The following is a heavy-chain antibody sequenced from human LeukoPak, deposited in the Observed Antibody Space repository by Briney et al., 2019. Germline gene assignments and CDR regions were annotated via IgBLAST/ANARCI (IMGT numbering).Heavy chain of an antibody. D-gene: IGHD6-19*01. Sequence: GGSLRLSCAASGFTFSSYGMHWVRQAPGKGLEWVAVIWYDGSNKYYADSVKGRFTISRDNSKNTLYLQMNSLRAEDTAVYYCARGQGSSGWYLGAFDIWGQGTMVTVSS. V-gene: IGHV3-33*01. CDR2: IWYDGSNK. CDR1: GFTFSSYG. CDR3: ARGQGSSGWYLGAFDI. J-gene: IGHJ3*02.